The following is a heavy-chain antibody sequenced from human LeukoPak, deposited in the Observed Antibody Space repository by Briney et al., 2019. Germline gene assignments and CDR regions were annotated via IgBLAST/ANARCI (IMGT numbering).Heavy chain of an antibody. CDR2: IYPGDSDT. CDR3: ARRGSSGWHFYYFDY. Sequence: GESLKISCKGSGYSFSNYWIGWVRQMPGKGLEWMGIIYPGDSDTRYSPSFQGQVTISVDKFISTAYLQWSSLEASDTAMYYCARRGSSGWHFYYFDYWGQGTLVTVSS. CDR1: GYSFSNYW. V-gene: IGHV5-51*01. D-gene: IGHD6-19*01. J-gene: IGHJ4*02.